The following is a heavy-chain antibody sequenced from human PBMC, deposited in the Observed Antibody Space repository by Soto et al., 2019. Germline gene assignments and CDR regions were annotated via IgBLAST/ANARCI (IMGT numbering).Heavy chain of an antibody. J-gene: IGHJ4*02. V-gene: IGHV4-59*02. CDR3: ARGPDHSKVGY. Sequence: SETLSLTCSFSDGSVTGYCWSWIRQPPGKGLEWIGCIDYNGRAHYNPSLTSRVTMSLDTSNNHFSLKLSSVTTTDTAVYYCARGPDHSKVGYWGQGTLVTVSS. CDR1: DGSVTGYC. CDR2: IDYNGRA. D-gene: IGHD4-4*01.